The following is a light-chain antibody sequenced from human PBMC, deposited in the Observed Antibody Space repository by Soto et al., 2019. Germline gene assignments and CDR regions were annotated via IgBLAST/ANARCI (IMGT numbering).Light chain of an antibody. Sequence: DIQMTQSPSTLSASVGDRVTITCRASQSISNLLAWYQQKPGTAPKVLIYHASNLQSGVPSRFSGSGSGTEFTLTISSLQPDDFATYYCQQYNSYSFGQGTKVDIK. CDR1: QSISNL. CDR3: QQYNSYS. CDR2: HAS. V-gene: IGKV1-5*01. J-gene: IGKJ1*01.